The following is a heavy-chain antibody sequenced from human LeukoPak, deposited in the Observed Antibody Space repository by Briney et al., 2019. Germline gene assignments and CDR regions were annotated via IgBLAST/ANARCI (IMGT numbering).Heavy chain of an antibody. J-gene: IGHJ4*02. CDR3: ARINVDTAMVPYFDY. Sequence: SGPTLVNPTQTLTLTCTFSGFSLGTSGMRVSWIRQPPGKALEWLARIDWDDDKYCSTSLKTRLTISKATSKNQVVLTMTNMDPVDTATYYCARINVDTAMVPYFDYWGQGTLVTVSS. V-gene: IGHV2-70*04. D-gene: IGHD5-18*01. CDR2: IDWDDDK. CDR1: GFSLGTSGMR.